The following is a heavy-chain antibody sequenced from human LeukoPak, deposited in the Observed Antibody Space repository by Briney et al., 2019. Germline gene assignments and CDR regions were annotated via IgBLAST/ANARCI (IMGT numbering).Heavy chain of an antibody. D-gene: IGHD1-26*01. J-gene: IGHJ4*02. Sequence: PSATLSLTCTVSGGSISSSSYYWSWIRQPPGKGLEWIGYIYYSGSTNYNPSLKSRVTISVDTSKNQFSLKLSSVTAADTAVYYCARYGRVGARVDYWGQGTLVTVSS. CDR3: ARYGRVGARVDY. CDR2: IYYSGST. CDR1: GGSISSSSYY. V-gene: IGHV4-61*05.